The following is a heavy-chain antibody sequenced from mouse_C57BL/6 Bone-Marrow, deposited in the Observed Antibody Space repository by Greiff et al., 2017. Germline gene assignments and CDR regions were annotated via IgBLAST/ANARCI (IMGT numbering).Heavy chain of an antibody. V-gene: IGHV1-64*01. D-gene: IGHD1-1*01. J-gene: IGHJ2*01. CDR2: IHPNSGST. CDR3: ARRIYYYGSSYGNYYFDY. Sequence: QVQLQQPGAELVKPGASVKLSCKASGYTFTSYWMHWVKQRPGQGLEWIGMIHPNSGSTNYNEKFKSKATLTVDKSSITAYMQLSSLTSEDSAVYYCARRIYYYGSSYGNYYFDYWGQGTTLTVSS. CDR1: GYTFTSYW.